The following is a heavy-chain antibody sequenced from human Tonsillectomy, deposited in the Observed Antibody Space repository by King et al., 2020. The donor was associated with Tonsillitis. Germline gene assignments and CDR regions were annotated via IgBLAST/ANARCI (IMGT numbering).Heavy chain of an antibody. Sequence: VQLVESGGGLVKPGGSLRLSCAASGFTFSSYSMNWVRQAPRKGLEWVSSISSSSSYIYYADSVKGRFTISRDNAKNSLYLQMNSLRAEDTAVYYCAREWVAGGDYYYGMDVWGQGTTVTVSS. CDR1: GFTFSSYS. D-gene: IGHD2-15*01. CDR2: ISSSSSYI. J-gene: IGHJ6*02. V-gene: IGHV3-21*01. CDR3: AREWVAGGDYYYGMDV.